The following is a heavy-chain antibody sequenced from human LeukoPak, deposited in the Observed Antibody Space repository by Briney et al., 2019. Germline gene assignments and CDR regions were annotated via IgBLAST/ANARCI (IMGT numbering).Heavy chain of an antibody. V-gene: IGHV3-23*01. D-gene: IGHD3-9*01. CDR1: GFTFNSYA. Sequence: GGSLRLSCVASGFTFNSYAMSWVRQAPGKGLEWVSAISGSGGSTYYADSVKGRFTISRDNSKNTLYLQMNSLRAEDTAVYYCAKSDILTGPVLYDAFDIWGQGTMVTVSS. J-gene: IGHJ3*02. CDR3: AKSDILTGPVLYDAFDI. CDR2: ISGSGGST.